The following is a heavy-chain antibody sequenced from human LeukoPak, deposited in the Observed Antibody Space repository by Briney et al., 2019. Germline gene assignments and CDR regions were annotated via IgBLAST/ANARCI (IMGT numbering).Heavy chain of an antibody. Sequence: ASVKVSCKASGYTFTSYGISWVRQAPGQGLEWMGWISAYNGNTNYAQKLQGRVTMTTDTSTSTAYMELRSLRSDDTAVYYCARDFYGDYHYYYYGMDVWGQGTTVTVSS. D-gene: IGHD4-17*01. V-gene: IGHV1-18*01. CDR3: ARDFYGDYHYYYYGMDV. J-gene: IGHJ6*02. CDR2: ISAYNGNT. CDR1: GYTFTSYG.